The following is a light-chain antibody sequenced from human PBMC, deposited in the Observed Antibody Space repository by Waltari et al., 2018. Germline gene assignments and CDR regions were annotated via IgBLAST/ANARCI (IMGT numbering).Light chain of an antibody. CDR1: SSDVGDYNL. CDR3: CSYAGTNTWV. Sequence: QSALTQPASVSASPGQSITISCNGTSSDVGDYNLVSCYQQHPAKAPKLLIFEVSKRPTGVSNRFSASKSGNTASMTISGLQAEDEATYHCCSYAGTNTWVFGGGTKVTVL. V-gene: IGLV2-23*02. J-gene: IGLJ2*01. CDR2: EVS.